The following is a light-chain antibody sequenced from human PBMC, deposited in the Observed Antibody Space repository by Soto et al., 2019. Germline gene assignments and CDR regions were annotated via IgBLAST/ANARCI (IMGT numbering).Light chain of an antibody. Sequence: EVVMTQFPATLSVSPGERATLSCRASQSVGSKLAWYQQKPGQAPRLLIFDAFTRATGIPARFSGSGSGTEFTLFISSLQSEDFAVYYCQQYNNWPPLTFGGGTKVEIK. J-gene: IGKJ4*01. CDR1: QSVGSK. CDR2: DAF. V-gene: IGKV3-15*01. CDR3: QQYNNWPPLT.